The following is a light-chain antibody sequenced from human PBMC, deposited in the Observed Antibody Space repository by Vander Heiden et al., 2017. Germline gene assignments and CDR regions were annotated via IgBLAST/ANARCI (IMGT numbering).Light chain of an antibody. CDR1: QAIRNY. CDR2: GAS. J-gene: IGKJ4*01. Sequence: DIQLTQSPSFLSASVGDRVTITCRASQAIRNYLAWYQQKPGKAPNLLIYGASTLQGGVPSRFSGSGSGTEFTLTISSLQPDDFATYYCQKLQIYPLTFGGGTRVEI. CDR3: QKLQIYPLT. V-gene: IGKV1-9*01.